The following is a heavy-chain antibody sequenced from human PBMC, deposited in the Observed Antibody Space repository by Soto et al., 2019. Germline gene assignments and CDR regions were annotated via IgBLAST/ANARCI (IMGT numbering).Heavy chain of an antibody. CDR2: ISGYNGNT. J-gene: IGHJ4*02. Sequence: QVQLVQSGFEVKQPGASVKVSCKASGYTFISYDISWVRQAPGQGLEWMGRISGYNGNTIYTQKLQDRVTMTTDTSTDTAYMELRSLRSDDTALYYCARERSSGWVDFWGQGTLVTVSS. CDR1: GYTFISYD. D-gene: IGHD6-19*01. CDR3: ARERSSGWVDF. V-gene: IGHV1-18*01.